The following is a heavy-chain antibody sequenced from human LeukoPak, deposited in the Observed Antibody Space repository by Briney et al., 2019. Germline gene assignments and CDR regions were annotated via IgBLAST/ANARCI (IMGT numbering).Heavy chain of an antibody. CDR2: INHSGST. V-gene: IGHV4-34*01. Sequence: PSETLSLPCAFPGGSFSAYYCSWIRQPPRKGLESIGEINHSGSTNCNPSLKSRVTISVDTSKNQFSLKLSSVTAADTAVYYCARGRYSTWIQLRGPFDYWGQGTLVTVSS. CDR3: ARGRYSTWIQLRGPFDY. CDR1: GGSFSAYY. D-gene: IGHD5-18*01. J-gene: IGHJ4*02.